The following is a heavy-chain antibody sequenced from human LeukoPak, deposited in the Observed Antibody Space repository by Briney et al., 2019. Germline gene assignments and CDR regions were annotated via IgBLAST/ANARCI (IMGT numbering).Heavy chain of an antibody. V-gene: IGHV3-23*01. CDR3: AKGSSTSCRTSAFDY. J-gene: IGHJ4*02. CDR1: GFTFSSYA. D-gene: IGHD2-2*01. Sequence: PGGSLRLSCAASGFTFSSYAMSWVAQAPGMGLKWGSAISGSGGSTYYADSVKGRFTISRDNSKNTLYLQMNSLRAEDTAVYYCAKGSSTSCRTSAFDYWGQGTLVTVSS. CDR2: ISGSGGST.